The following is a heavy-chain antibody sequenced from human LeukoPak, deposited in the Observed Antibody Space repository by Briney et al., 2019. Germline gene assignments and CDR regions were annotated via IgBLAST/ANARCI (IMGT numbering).Heavy chain of an antibody. CDR1: GYTFTSYY. V-gene: IGHV1-46*01. CDR3: ARGSLIAAAGTGFDY. J-gene: IGHJ4*02. Sequence: ASVKVSCKASGYTFTSYYMHWVRQAPGQGLEWMGIINPSGGSTSYAQKFQGRVTMTKDTSTSTVYMELSSLRSEDTAVYYCARGSLIAAAGTGFDYWGQGTLVTVSS. D-gene: IGHD6-13*01. CDR2: INPSGGST.